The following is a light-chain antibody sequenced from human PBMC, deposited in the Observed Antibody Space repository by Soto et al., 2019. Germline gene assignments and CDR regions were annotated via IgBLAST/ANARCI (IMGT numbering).Light chain of an antibody. Sequence: SPTTPTSFTWDDARFTYGASENVRSNYIVWYQQKPGLAPRLLISEASTRATGISDRFSRSGSGRDFTLTICRVEPEDFAIYYCQQFGSTPITFGLGTRRE. CDR1: ENVRSNY. V-gene: IGKV3D-20*01. CDR3: QQFGSTPIT. J-gene: IGKJ5*01. CDR2: EAS.